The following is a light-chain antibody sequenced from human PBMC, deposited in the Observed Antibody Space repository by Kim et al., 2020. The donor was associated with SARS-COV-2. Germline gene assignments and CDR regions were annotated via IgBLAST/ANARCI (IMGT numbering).Light chain of an antibody. CDR3: QQRSNWPEGLT. CDR1: QSVGSD. CDR2: DAS. V-gene: IGKV3-11*01. Sequence: SPGERATLSCRTSQSVGSDLAWYQHKAGQSPRLLIHDASSRAPGVPVRFSASGSGTDFTLTIDSLQPADCAVYYCQQRSNWPEGLTFGGGTRVEI. J-gene: IGKJ4*01.